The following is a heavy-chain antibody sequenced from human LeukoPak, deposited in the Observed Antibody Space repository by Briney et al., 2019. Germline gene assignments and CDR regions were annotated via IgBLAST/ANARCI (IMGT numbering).Heavy chain of an antibody. CDR2: FDVIDSET. CDR1: GSSLSELS. CDR3: AAGRPYSLLDY. D-gene: IGHD5-18*01. V-gene: IGHV1-24*01. J-gene: IGHJ4*02. Sequence: ASVKVSCTVSGSSLSELSLYWARQAPGKGLEWMGGFDVIDSETFYAQKFQGRVTMTEDSSTDTAYMELRSLTSDDTALYYCAAGRPYSLLDYWGQGTLVTVSS.